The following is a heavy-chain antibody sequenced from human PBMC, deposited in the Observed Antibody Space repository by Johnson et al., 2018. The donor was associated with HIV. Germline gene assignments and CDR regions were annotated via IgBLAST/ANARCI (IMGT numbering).Heavy chain of an antibody. D-gene: IGHD2-15*01. CDR2: MSYDGSKK. CDR3: ARSKDCSVGTCPDGLDI. V-gene: IGHV3-30*03. J-gene: IGHJ3*02. CDR1: GFTVRNNY. Sequence: VQLVESGGGLVQPGGSLRLSCAVSGFTVRNNYMSWVRQAPGKGLEWLTLMSYDGSKKYYADSVKGRFTISRDNSKNTLYLQMNSLRPEDTAVYYCARSKDCSVGTCPDGLDIWGQGTMVIVSS.